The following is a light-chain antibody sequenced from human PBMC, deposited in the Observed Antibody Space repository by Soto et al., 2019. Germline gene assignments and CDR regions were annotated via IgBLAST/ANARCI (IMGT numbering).Light chain of an antibody. Sequence: EIVLTQSPATLSLSPGERATLSCRASQSISSNLAWYQQKPGQAPRLLIYGASTWATGIPARFSGSGSGTEFTLTISSLQSEDFAVYYCQQYHDWPTFGQGTKVDIK. CDR1: QSISSN. CDR2: GAS. J-gene: IGKJ1*01. V-gene: IGKV3-15*01. CDR3: QQYHDWPT.